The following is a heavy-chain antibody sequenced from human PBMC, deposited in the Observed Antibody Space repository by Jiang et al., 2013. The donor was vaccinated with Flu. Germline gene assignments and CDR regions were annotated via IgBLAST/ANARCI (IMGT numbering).Heavy chain of an antibody. CDR2: IDWDDDK. V-gene: IGHV2-70*01. CDR1: GFSLSTSGMC. Sequence: KPTQTLTLTCTFSGFSLSTSGMCVSWIRQPPGKALEWLALIDWDDDKYYGTSLKTRLTISKDTSKNQVVLTMTNMDPVDTATYYCARSQVYSSGWGLGFAFDIWGQGTMVTVSS. CDR3: ARSQVYSSGWGLGFAFDI. J-gene: IGHJ3*02. D-gene: IGHD6-19*01.